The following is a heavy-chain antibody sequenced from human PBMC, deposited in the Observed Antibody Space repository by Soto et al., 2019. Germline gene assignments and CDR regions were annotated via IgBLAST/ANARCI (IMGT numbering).Heavy chain of an antibody. J-gene: IGHJ4*02. CDR3: ARDIAPHTSDC. CDR2: IKQDGNKI. CDR1: GFSFSSYW. D-gene: IGHD6-6*01. Sequence: GGSLRLSCAASGFSFSSYWMTWVRQAPGKGLEWVANIKQDGNKIYYVDSVKGRFTISRDNAKNSLYLEMNNLRAEDTAMYYCARDIAPHTSDCWGQGTLVTVSS. V-gene: IGHV3-7*01.